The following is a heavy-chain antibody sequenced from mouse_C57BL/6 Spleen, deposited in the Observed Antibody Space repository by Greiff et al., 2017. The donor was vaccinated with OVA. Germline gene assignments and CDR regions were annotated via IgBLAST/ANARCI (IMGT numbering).Heavy chain of an antibody. J-gene: IGHJ3*01. V-gene: IGHV1-61*01. Sequence: QVQLQQPGAELVRPGSSVKLSCKASGYTFTSYWMDWVKQRPGQGLEWIGNIYPSDSETHYNQKFKDKATLTGDKSSSTAYMQLRSLTSEDSADYYWATRETAQAWAGFAYWGQGTLVTVSA. CDR3: ATRETAQAWAGFAY. CDR1: GYTFTSYW. D-gene: IGHD3-2*02. CDR2: IYPSDSET.